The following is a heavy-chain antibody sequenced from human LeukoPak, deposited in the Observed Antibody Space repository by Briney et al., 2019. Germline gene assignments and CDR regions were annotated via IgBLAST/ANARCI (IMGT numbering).Heavy chain of an antibody. CDR3: ARDRSGYDHLDY. Sequence: PSETLSLTCTVSGGSISSGDYYRSWIRQPPGKGLEWIGYIYNSGITYYNPSLKSRVTISGDTYKNQFSLKLSSVTAADTAVYYCARDRSGYDHLDYWGQGTLVTVSS. V-gene: IGHV4-30-4*01. CDR2: IYNSGIT. CDR1: GGSISSGDYY. J-gene: IGHJ4*02. D-gene: IGHD5-12*01.